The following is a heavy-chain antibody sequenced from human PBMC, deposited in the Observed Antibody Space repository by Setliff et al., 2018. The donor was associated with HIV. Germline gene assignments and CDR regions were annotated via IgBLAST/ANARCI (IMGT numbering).Heavy chain of an antibody. V-gene: IGHV4-61*09. D-gene: IGHD5-18*01. J-gene: IGHJ4*02. CDR3: ARERSRGYTDPPRFDY. CDR1: GGSISSGSYC. CDR2: IYTSGST. Sequence: SETLSLTCTVSGGSISSGSYCWSWIRQPAGKGLEWIGHIYTSGSTNYNPSLKSRVTISVDTSKNQFSLRLTSVTAADTAVYYCARERSRGYTDPPRFDYWGQGTLVTV.